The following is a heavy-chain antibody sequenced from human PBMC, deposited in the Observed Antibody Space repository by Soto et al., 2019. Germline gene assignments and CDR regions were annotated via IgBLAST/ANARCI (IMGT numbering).Heavy chain of an antibody. V-gene: IGHV1-24*01. CDR2: FDPEDGET. D-gene: IGHD5-12*01. Sequence: ASVKVSCRVSGYTLTELSRHWVRQAPGKGREWMGGFDPEDGETIYAQRLQGRVTMTTPTSTITAYLDLSSLRSDDTAVYYCARIGRGPQSGMVVGGQGTTVTVSS. CDR3: ARIGRGPQSGMVV. J-gene: IGHJ6*02. CDR1: GYTLTELS.